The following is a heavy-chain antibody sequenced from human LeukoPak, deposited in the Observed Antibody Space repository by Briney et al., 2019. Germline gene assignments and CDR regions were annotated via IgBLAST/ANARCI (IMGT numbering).Heavy chain of an antibody. J-gene: IGHJ4*02. V-gene: IGHV3-30*18. D-gene: IGHD2-21*02. CDR1: GFTFSSYG. CDR3: AKDGDCGGDCYIPFDY. CDR2: ISYDGSNK. Sequence: GGSLRLSCAASGFTFSSYGMHWVRQAPGKGLGWVAVISYDGSNKYYADSVKGRFTISRDNSKNTLYLQMNSLRAEDTAVYYCAKDGDCGGDCYIPFDYWGQGTLVTVSS.